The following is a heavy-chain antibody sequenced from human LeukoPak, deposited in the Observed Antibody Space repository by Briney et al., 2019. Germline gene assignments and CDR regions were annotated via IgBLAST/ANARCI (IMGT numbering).Heavy chain of an antibody. CDR2: INHSGST. D-gene: IGHD3-3*01. V-gene: IGHV4-34*01. CDR3: ARGLGITIWTYGMDV. J-gene: IGHJ6*02. Sequence: KTSETLSLTCAVYGGSFSGYYWSWIRQPPGKGLEWIGEINHSGSTNYNPSLKSRVTISVDTSKNQFSLKLSSVTAADTAVYYCARGLGITIWTYGMDVWGQGTTVTVSS. CDR1: GGSFSGYY.